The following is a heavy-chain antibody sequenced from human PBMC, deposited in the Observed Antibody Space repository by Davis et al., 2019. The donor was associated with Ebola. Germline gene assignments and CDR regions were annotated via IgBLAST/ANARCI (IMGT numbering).Heavy chain of an antibody. Sequence: MPSETLSLTCTVSGGSISSYYWSWIRQPPGKGLEWIGYIYYSGSTNYNPSLKSRVTISVDTSKNQFSLKLSSVTAADTAVYYCARIDYYDSSGYYSRWIDPWGQGTLVTVSS. CDR1: GGSISSYY. V-gene: IGHV4-59*01. CDR2: IYYSGST. J-gene: IGHJ5*02. D-gene: IGHD3-22*01. CDR3: ARIDYYDSSGYYSRWIDP.